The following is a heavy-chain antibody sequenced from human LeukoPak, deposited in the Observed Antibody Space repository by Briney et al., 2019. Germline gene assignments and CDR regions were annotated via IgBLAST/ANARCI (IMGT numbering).Heavy chain of an antibody. CDR1: GGSISIYY. D-gene: IGHD5-12*01. J-gene: IGHJ4*02. Sequence: SETLSLTCSVSGGSISIYYWSWIRQPPGKGLGWIGYIYYSGSTNYNPSLKSRVTISVDTSKNQFSLKLSSVTAADTAVYYWARGRGIVATISDYWGQGTLVTVSS. V-gene: IGHV4-59*01. CDR3: ARGRGIVATISDY. CDR2: IYYSGST.